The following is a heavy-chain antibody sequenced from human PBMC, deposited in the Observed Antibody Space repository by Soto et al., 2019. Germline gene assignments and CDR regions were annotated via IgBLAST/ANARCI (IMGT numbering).Heavy chain of an antibody. CDR3: ARESEDLTSNFDY. V-gene: IGHV3-21*01. CDR1: GFTFTRYS. CDR2: ISSTTNYI. Sequence: LRLSCAASGFTFTRYSMNWVRQAPGKGLEWVSSISSTTNYIYYADSMKGRFTVSRDNAKNSVYLEMNSLSAEDTALYYCARESEDLTSNFDYWGQGTLVTV. J-gene: IGHJ4*02.